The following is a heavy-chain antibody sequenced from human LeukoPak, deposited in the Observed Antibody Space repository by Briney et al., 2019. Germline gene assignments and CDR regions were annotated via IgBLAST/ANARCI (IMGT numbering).Heavy chain of an antibody. D-gene: IGHD3-3*01. CDR3: AKQAGWGGYFSFLPFDF. Sequence: GGSLRLSCAASGFTFSSYAMSWVRQAPGKGLEWVSGFGHNGGITYSDSVKGRFTISRDNSKNTLFLQMNSLRADDTAVYFCAKQAGWGGYFSFLPFDFWGRGTLVTVPS. CDR2: FGHNGGIT. V-gene: IGHV3-23*01. CDR1: GFTFSSYA. J-gene: IGHJ4*02.